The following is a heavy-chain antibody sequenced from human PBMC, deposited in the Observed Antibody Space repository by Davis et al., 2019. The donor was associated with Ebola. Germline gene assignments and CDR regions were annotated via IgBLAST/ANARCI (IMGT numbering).Heavy chain of an antibody. Sequence: GESLKISCAASGFTFDAYGMSWVRQAPGKGLEWVSGINWNGGSTGYAGSVKGRFTISRDNAKNSLYLQMNSLRAEDTALYYCARDWRYDILTGYQGYYYYYMDVWGKGTTVTVSS. CDR3: ARDWRYDILTGYQGYYYYYMDV. J-gene: IGHJ6*03. CDR1: GFTFDAYG. CDR2: INWNGGST. V-gene: IGHV3-20*04. D-gene: IGHD3-9*01.